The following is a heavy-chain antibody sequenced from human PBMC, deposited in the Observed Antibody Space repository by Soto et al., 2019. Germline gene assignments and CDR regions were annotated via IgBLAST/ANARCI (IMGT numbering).Heavy chain of an antibody. Sequence: PSETLSLTCTVSGGSISSSSYYWGWIRQPPGKGLEWIGSMYYSGSTYYNPSLKSRVTISVDTSKNQFSLKLSSVTAADTAVYYCARWPQLEPRFDYWGQGTLVTVSS. V-gene: IGHV4-39*01. J-gene: IGHJ4*02. CDR2: MYYSGST. CDR3: ARWPQLEPRFDY. D-gene: IGHD1-1*01. CDR1: GGSISSSSYY.